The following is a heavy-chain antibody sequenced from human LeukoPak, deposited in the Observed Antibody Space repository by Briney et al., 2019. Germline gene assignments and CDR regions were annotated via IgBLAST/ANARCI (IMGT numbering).Heavy chain of an antibody. CDR3: AKDGAYGSGSLDY. V-gene: IGHV3-30*18. D-gene: IGHD3-10*01. CDR2: ISYVGSNK. Sequence: PGRSLRLSCAASGFTFSSYGMHWVRQAPGKGLEWVAVISYVGSNKYYADSVKGRFTISRDNSKNTLYLQMNSLRAEDTAVYYCAKDGAYGSGSLDYWGQGTLVTVSS. J-gene: IGHJ4*02. CDR1: GFTFSSYG.